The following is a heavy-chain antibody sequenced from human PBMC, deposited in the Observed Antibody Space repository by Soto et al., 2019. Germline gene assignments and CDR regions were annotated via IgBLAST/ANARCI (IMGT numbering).Heavy chain of an antibody. Sequence: ASMYVSCKASGYDFTAYDINWVRQASGQGLEWMGWVNPINGAAGSARRFQGRVSMTRNTATGTAYLELTSLRSDDTAVYYCGRGPSPRAPAGGTPYYYAMDVWG. CDR1: GYDFTAYD. CDR3: GRGPSPRAPAGGTPYYYAMDV. J-gene: IGHJ6*02. D-gene: IGHD6-13*01. CDR2: VNPINGAA. V-gene: IGHV1-8*02.